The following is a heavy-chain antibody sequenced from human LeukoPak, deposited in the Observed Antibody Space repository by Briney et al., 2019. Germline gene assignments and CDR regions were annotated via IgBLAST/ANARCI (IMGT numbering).Heavy chain of an antibody. CDR2: IYYSGST. J-gene: IGHJ6*03. D-gene: IGHD3-10*01. V-gene: IGHV4-59*01. Sequence: PSETLSLTCTVSGGSISSYYWSWIRQPPGKGLEWIGYIYYSGSTNYNPSLKSRVTISVDTSKNQFSLKQSSVTAADTAVYYCASLRGYYYYYYMDVWGKGTTVTVSS. CDR1: GGSISSYY. CDR3: ASLRGYYYYYYMDV.